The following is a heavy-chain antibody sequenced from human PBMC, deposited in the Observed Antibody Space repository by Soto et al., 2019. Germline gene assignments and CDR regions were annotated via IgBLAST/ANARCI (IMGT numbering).Heavy chain of an antibody. Sequence: ASVKVSCKASGYTFTSYGISWARQAPGQGLEWMGWISAYNGNTNYAQKLQGRVTMTTDTSTSTAYMELRSLRSDDTAVYYCAGGLWYYGSGSHYYYYYGMDVWGQGTTVTVSS. V-gene: IGHV1-18*01. J-gene: IGHJ6*02. CDR2: ISAYNGNT. CDR1: GYTFTSYG. D-gene: IGHD3-10*01. CDR3: AGGLWYYGSGSHYYYYYGMDV.